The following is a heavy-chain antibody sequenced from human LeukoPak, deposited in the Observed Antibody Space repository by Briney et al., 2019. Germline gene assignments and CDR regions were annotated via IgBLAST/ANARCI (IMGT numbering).Heavy chain of an antibody. Sequence: KASETLSLTCAVYGGSFSGYYWSWIRQPPGKGLEWIGEINHSGSTNYNPSLKSRVTISVDTSKNQFSLKLSSVTAADTAVYYCARDTADAFDIWGHGTMVTVSS. V-gene: IGHV4-34*01. J-gene: IGHJ3*02. CDR2: INHSGST. CDR3: ARDTADAFDI. CDR1: GGSFSGYY.